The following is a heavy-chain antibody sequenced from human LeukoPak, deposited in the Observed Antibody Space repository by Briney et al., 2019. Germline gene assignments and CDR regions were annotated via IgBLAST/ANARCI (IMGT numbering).Heavy chain of an antibody. J-gene: IGHJ3*02. CDR1: GYTFTGDY. CDR3: ARDQSGILTGYYPDAFDI. Sequence: GASVKVSCKASGYTFTGDYMHWVRQAPGQGLEWMGWINPNSGGTNYAQKFQGRVTMTRETSISTAYMELSRLRSDDTAVYYCARDQSGILTGYYPDAFDIWGQGTMVTVSS. V-gene: IGHV1-2*02. D-gene: IGHD3-9*01. CDR2: INPNSGGT.